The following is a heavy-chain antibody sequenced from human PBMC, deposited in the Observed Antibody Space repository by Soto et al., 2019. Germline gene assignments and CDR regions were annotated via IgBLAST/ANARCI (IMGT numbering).Heavy chain of an antibody. D-gene: IGHD1-7*01. CDR1: GGSISSYY. CDR2: TYTSGST. CDR3: ARVGKLELQGGAFDI. J-gene: IGHJ3*02. Sequence: SETLSLTCTVSGGSISSYYWSWIRQPAGKGLEWIGRTYTSGSTNYNPSLKSRVTMSVDTSKNQFSLKLSSVTAADTAVYYCARVGKLELQGGAFDIWGQGTMVTVSS. V-gene: IGHV4-4*07.